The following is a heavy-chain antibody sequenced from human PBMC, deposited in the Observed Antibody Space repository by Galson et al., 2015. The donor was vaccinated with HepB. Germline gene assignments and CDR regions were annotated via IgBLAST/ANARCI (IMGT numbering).Heavy chain of an antibody. CDR2: INPSGGST. J-gene: IGHJ6*02. V-gene: IGHV1-46*01. CDR3: ARGETRSSWYSFYYYGMDV. D-gene: IGHD6-13*01. CDR1: GYTFTSYY. Sequence: SVKVSCKASGYTFTSYYMHWVRHAPGQGLEWMGIINPSGGSTSYAQKFQGRVTMTRDTSTSTVYMELSSLRSEDTAVYYCARGETRSSWYSFYYYGMDVWGQGTTVTVSS.